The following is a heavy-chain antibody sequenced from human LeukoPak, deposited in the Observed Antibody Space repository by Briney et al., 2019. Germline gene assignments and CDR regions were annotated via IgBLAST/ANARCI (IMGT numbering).Heavy chain of an antibody. D-gene: IGHD3-22*01. J-gene: IGHJ6*02. CDR1: RYTFTGYY. CDR2: IHPDSGGT. V-gene: IGHV1-2*02. CDR3: ATNPYDTFYGMDV. Sequence: GASVKVSCKASRYTFTGYYMHWVRQAPGQGLEWMGWIHPDSGGTNYAQKFQGRVTMTRDTSISTAYMELSRLRSDDTAIYYCATNPYDTFYGMDVWGQGTTVTVSS.